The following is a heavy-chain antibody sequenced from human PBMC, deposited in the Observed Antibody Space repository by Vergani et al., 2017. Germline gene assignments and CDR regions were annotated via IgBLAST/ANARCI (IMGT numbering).Heavy chain of an antibody. V-gene: IGHV1-2*02. J-gene: IGHJ5*02. Sequence: QVQLVQSGAEVKKPGASVKVSCKASGYTFTGYYMHWVRQAPGQGLEWMGWINPNSGGTNYAQKFQGRVTMTRVTSISTAYMELSRLRSDDTAVYYCARGCIAVAGTDWFDPWGQGTLVTVSS. D-gene: IGHD6-19*01. CDR2: INPNSGGT. CDR3: ARGCIAVAGTDWFDP. CDR1: GYTFTGYY.